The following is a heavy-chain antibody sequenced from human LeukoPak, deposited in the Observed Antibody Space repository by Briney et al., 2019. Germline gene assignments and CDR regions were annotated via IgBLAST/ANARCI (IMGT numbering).Heavy chain of an antibody. Sequence: GASVKVSCKASGYTFTSYGISWVRQAPGQGLEWMGGIIPIFGTANYAQKFQGRVTITADESTSTAYMELSSLRSEDTAVYYCARDGERTVTFDYWGQGTLVTVSS. CDR1: GYTFTSYG. V-gene: IGHV1-69*13. CDR2: IIPIFGTA. D-gene: IGHD4-11*01. J-gene: IGHJ4*02. CDR3: ARDGERTVTFDY.